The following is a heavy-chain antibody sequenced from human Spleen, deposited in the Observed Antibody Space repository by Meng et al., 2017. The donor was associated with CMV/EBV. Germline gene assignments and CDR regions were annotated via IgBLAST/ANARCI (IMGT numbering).Heavy chain of an antibody. CDR1: GYTFTGYY. D-gene: IGHD2-2*01. Sequence: ASVKVSCKASGYTFTGYYMHWVRQAPGQGLEWMGWINPNSGGTNYAQKFQGRVTMTRDTSISTAYMELSRLRSDDTAVYYCARLGDCSSTSCSAFDYWGQGTLVTVSS. V-gene: IGHV1-2*02. CDR3: ARLGDCSSTSCSAFDY. CDR2: INPNSGGT. J-gene: IGHJ4*02.